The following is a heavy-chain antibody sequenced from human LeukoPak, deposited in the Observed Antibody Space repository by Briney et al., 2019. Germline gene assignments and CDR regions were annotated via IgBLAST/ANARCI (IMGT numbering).Heavy chain of an antibody. CDR2: INGYNGNT. V-gene: IGHV1-18*01. CDR1: GYSSTSYG. CDR3: ARDARFGELDY. J-gene: IGHJ4*02. D-gene: IGHD3-10*01. Sequence: GASVKVSCKASGYSSTSYGISWVRQAPGQGLEWMGWINGYNGNTDYAQKFQGRVTMTTDTSTSTAYMELRSLRSDDTAVYFCARDARFGELDYWGQGTLVTVSS.